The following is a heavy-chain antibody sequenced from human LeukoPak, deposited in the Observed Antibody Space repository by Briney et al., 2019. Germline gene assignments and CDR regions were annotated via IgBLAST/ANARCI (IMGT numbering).Heavy chain of an antibody. CDR1: GFTFTSCA. Sequence: GTSLRLPCGASGFTFTSCAMHWVRQAPGMGLEWVAIISADETKEYYVDSVKGRFTISRDNSKNMLYLQMNSLRPEDSAVYYCAKVIYGGPIDYWGRGTLVTVSS. D-gene: IGHD3-10*01. CDR2: ISADETKE. CDR3: AKVIYGGPIDY. V-gene: IGHV3-30*18. J-gene: IGHJ4*02.